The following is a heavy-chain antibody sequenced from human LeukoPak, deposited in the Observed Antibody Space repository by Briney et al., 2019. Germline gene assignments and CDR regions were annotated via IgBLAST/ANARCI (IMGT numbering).Heavy chain of an antibody. CDR2: INPNSGGT. D-gene: IGHD1-26*01. Sequence: ASVKVSCKASGYTFTCYYMHWVRQAPGQGLEWMGWINPNSGGTNYAQKFQGWVTMTRDTSISTAYMELSRLRSDDTAVYYCARERIVGATPEHQVFDYWGQGTLVTVSS. V-gene: IGHV1-2*04. CDR1: GYTFTCYY. J-gene: IGHJ4*02. CDR3: ARERIVGATPEHQVFDY.